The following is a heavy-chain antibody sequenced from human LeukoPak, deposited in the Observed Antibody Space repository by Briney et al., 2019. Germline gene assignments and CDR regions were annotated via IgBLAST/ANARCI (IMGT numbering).Heavy chain of an antibody. CDR3: ARQILGTTLYFDY. D-gene: IGHD1-26*01. CDR2: ISLSGLT. Sequence: SGTLSLTCGVSGGSITSTNWWSWVRQPPGQGLEWIGEISLSGLTNYNPSLKSRVTMALDKSKNHLSLNLTSVTAADTAVYYCARQILGTTLYFDYWGQGTLVTVSS. CDR1: GGSITSTNW. J-gene: IGHJ4*02. V-gene: IGHV4-4*02.